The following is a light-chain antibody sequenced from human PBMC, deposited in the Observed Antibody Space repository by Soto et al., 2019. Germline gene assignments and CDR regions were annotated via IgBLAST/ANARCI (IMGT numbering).Light chain of an antibody. J-gene: IGLJ2*01. CDR1: SSDVGGYNY. V-gene: IGLV2-8*01. Sequence: QSVLTQPPSASGSPGQSVTTSCTGTSSDVGGYNYVSWYQQHPGKAPKLMIYEVSKRPSGVPDRFSGSKSGNTASLTVSGLQAEDEADYYCSSYAGSNNVVFGGGTKVTVL. CDR3: SSYAGSNNVV. CDR2: EVS.